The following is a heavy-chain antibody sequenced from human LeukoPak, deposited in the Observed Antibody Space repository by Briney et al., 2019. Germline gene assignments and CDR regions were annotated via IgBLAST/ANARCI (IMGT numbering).Heavy chain of an antibody. CDR3: AKEICGGPTVGRFQH. J-gene: IGHJ1*01. D-gene: IGHD4-23*01. V-gene: IGHV3-21*04. Sequence: GGSLRLSCAASGFTFSSYSMNWVRQAAGKGLEWVSSISSSSSSYIYYADSVKGRFTISRDNAKNSLYLQMNSLRADDTAVYYCAKEICGGPTVGRFQHWGQGTLVSVSS. CDR1: GFTFSSYS. CDR2: ISSSSSSYI.